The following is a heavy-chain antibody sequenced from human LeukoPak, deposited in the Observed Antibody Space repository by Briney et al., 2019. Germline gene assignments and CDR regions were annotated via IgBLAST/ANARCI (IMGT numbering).Heavy chain of an antibody. D-gene: IGHD2-2*01. CDR1: GGSFSGYY. V-gene: IGHV4-34*01. J-gene: IGHJ5*02. CDR2: INHSGST. CDR3: ARSPLKIVVVPAAPWEGLRYNWFDP. Sequence: NPSETLSLTCAVYGGSFSGYYWSWIRQPPGKGLEWIGEINHSGSTNYNPSLKSRVTISVDTSKNQFSLKLSSVTAADTAVYYCARSPLKIVVVPAAPWEGLRYNWFDPWGQGTLVTVSS.